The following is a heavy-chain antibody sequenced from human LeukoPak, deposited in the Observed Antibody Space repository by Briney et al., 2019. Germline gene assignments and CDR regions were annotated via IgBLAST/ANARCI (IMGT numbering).Heavy chain of an antibody. J-gene: IGHJ6*02. CDR2: ISSSGGST. Sequence: GGSLRLSCAASGFTFSSYAMSWVRQAPGKGLEWVSTISSSGGSTYFADSVRGRFTISRDNSKSTLYLQMNSLRAEDTAVYYCAIPSESYYYGMDVWGQGTTVTVSS. CDR3: AIPSESYYYGMDV. CDR1: GFTFSSYA. V-gene: IGHV3-23*01.